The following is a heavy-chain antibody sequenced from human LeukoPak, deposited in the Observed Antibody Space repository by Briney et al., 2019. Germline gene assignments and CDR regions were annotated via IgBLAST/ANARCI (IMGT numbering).Heavy chain of an antibody. D-gene: IGHD1-26*01. CDR3: AVGDSGFDY. J-gene: IGHJ4*02. CDR1: GFTFSSYA. CDR2: ISGSGGST. V-gene: IGHV3-23*01. Sequence: GGSLRLSCAASGFTFSSYAMSWVRQAPGKGLEWVSAISGSGGSTFYADSVKGRFTISRDNSKNTLYLRMNSLRAEDTAVYYCAVGDSGFDYWGQGTLVTVSS.